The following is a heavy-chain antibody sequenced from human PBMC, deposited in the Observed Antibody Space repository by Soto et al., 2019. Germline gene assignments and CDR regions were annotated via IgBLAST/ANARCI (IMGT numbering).Heavy chain of an antibody. CDR1: GGSISSGGYY. CDR3: ARVARGVATGYVDY. Sequence: QVQLQESGPGLVKPSQTLSLTCTVSGGSISSGGYYWSWIRQHPGKGLEWIGYMYYSGSTYSNPSLQSRVTISVDTSKNQLSLKLGYVTAAKTAVYYCARVARGVATGYVDYWGQGTLVTVSS. V-gene: IGHV4-31*03. J-gene: IGHJ4*02. CDR2: MYYSGST. D-gene: IGHD5-12*01.